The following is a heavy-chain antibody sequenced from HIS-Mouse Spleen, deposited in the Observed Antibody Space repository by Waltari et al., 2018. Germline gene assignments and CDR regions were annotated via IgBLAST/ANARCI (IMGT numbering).Heavy chain of an antibody. CDR3: AKDLPAERPNDAFDI. V-gene: IGHV3-23*01. CDR1: GLRFSSYA. D-gene: IGHD2-2*01. Sequence: EVQLLESGGGLVQPGGSLRPSCDAPGLRFSSYAMSWVRQAPGKGVELVSAIMGSGGSTYYAASVKGRFTISRDNSKNTLYLQMNSLRAEDTAVYYCAKDLPAERPNDAFDIWGQGTMVTVSS. J-gene: IGHJ3*02. CDR2: IMGSGGST.